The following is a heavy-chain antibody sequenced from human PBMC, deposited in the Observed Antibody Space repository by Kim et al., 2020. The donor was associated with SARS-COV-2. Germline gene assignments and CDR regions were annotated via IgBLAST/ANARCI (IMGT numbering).Heavy chain of an antibody. V-gene: IGHV1-18*01. J-gene: IGHJ6*02. CDR2: ISAYNGNT. D-gene: IGHD2-21*02. Sequence: ASVKVSCKASGYTFTSYGISWVPQAPGQGLEWMGWISAYNGNTNYAQKLQGRVTMTTDTSTSTAYMELRSLRSDDTAVYYCARVSYCGGDCYSGYGMDVWGQGTTVTVSS. CDR1: GYTFTSYG. CDR3: ARVSYCGGDCYSGYGMDV.